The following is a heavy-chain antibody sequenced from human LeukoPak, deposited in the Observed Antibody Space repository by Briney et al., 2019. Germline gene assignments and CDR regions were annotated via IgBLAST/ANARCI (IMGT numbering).Heavy chain of an antibody. CDR2: ISSSSSTI. Sequence: GGSLRLSCAASGFTFSSYSMNWVRQAPGKGLEWVSYISSSSSTIYYADSVKGRFTISRDNVDNVVYLQMNSLGAEDTAVYYCARVAVSGPTGWFDSWGQGTLVIVSS. D-gene: IGHD2-8*02. J-gene: IGHJ5*01. CDR3: ARVAVSGPTGWFDS. CDR1: GFTFSSYS. V-gene: IGHV3-48*01.